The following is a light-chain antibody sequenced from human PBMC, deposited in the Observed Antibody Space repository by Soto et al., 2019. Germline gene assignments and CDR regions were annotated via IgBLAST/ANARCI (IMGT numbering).Light chain of an antibody. CDR2: GAS. CDR3: QQYNDWPRP. Sequence: ERGMTQTHATLSVSPGERATLSCRASQSISNTLAWFQQKPGQGPRLLIYGASTRATGIPARFSGSGSGTEFTLTISSLQSEDFAVYFCQQYNDWPRPFGQGT. V-gene: IGKV3-15*01. J-gene: IGKJ2*01. CDR1: QSISNT.